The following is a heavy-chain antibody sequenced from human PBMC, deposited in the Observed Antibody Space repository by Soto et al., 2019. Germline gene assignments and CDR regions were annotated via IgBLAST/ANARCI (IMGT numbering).Heavy chain of an antibody. Sequence: QVQLQESGPGLVKPEQTLSLTCTFSGASISNGYYYWSWIRQPPGKGLEWIGYIYYSGSTYYDPSLKSRVTISVDTSKNQFSLKLSSVTAADTAVYFCAGPSYGVLNYWGQGTLVTVSS. CDR2: IYYSGST. D-gene: IGHD3-10*01. CDR3: AGPSYGVLNY. CDR1: GASISNGYYY. J-gene: IGHJ4*02. V-gene: IGHV4-30-4*01.